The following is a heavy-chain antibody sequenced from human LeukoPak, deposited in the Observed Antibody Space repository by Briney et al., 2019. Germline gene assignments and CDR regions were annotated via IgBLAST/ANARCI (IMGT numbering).Heavy chain of an antibody. D-gene: IGHD1-1*01. V-gene: IGHV4-39*01. Sequence: PSETLSLTCTVSGGSVSSSNDYWGWIRQPPGKGLEWIGSIYYSGSAWYNPSLKSRVTISVDTSRNQFSLKLNSVTAADTAVYHCAAHGATQLERLDYWGQGTLVTVSS. CDR2: IYYSGSA. CDR3: AAHGATQLERLDY. CDR1: GGSVSSSNDY. J-gene: IGHJ4*02.